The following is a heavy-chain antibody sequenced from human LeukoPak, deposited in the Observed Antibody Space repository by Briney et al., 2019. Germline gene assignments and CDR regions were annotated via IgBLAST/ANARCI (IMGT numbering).Heavy chain of an antibody. V-gene: IGHV4-34*01. CDR2: INHSGST. D-gene: IGHD6-19*01. Sequence: SETLSLTCAVYGGSFSGYYWSWIRQPPGKGLEWIGEINHSGSTNYNPSLKSRVTISVDTSKNQFSLKLSSVTAADTAVYYCASLTGSGWYQNFDYWGQGTLATVSS. CDR3: ASLTGSGWYQNFDY. J-gene: IGHJ4*02. CDR1: GGSFSGYY.